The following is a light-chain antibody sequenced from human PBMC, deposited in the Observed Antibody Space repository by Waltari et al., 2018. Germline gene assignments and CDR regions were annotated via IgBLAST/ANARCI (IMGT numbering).Light chain of an antibody. CDR3: QPSYSTPLT. J-gene: IGKJ1*01. Sequence: DIQMTQSPSSLSASVGDRVTITCRASQSISSYLNWYQQKPGKAPKLLIYAASSLQSGVPSRFSGSGSETDFTLTISSLQPEDVSTYYCQPSYSTPLTFGQGTKVEIK. CDR1: QSISSY. V-gene: IGKV1-39*01. CDR2: AAS.